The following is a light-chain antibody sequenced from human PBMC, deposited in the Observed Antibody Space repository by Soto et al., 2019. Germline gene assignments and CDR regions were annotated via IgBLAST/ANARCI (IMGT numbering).Light chain of an antibody. Sequence: EIVMTRSPGTLSLSPGERATLACRASQRVNNYLAWFQQKPGQAPRLLIYDASRRATGIPARFSGSGSGTDFTLTIGSLQPEDFAVYYCQERSNWPRGIFGGGTKVDIK. V-gene: IGKV3-11*01. J-gene: IGKJ4*01. CDR3: QERSNWPRGI. CDR2: DAS. CDR1: QRVNNY.